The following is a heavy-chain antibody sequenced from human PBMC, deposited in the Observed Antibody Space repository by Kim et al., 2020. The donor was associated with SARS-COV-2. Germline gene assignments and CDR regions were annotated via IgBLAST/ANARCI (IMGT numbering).Heavy chain of an antibody. V-gene: IGHV4-34*01. CDR2: INHSGST. CDR3: ARGGRLVGAAAGY. CDR1: GGDFSGYS. Sequence: SETLSLTCAVYGGDFSGYSWSWIRQTPGKGMEWIGEINHSGSTNYNPSLKSRVTISVDTSKNQFSLKRSSVTASDTAVYYCARGGRLVGAAAGYWGQG. D-gene: IGHD6-13*01. J-gene: IGHJ4*02.